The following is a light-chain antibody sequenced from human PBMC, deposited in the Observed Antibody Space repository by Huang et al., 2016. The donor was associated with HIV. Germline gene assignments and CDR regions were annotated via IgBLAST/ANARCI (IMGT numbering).Light chain of an antibody. CDR1: QSLLHSNGYKY. V-gene: IGKV2-28*01. CDR3: MQALQTPRT. CDR2: LGS. Sequence: DIVMTQSPLSLPVTPGESASISCRSSQSLLHSNGYKYLDWYVQKPGQSPQLLIYLGSSRASGVPDRCSGSGSGTDFTLKIDRVEAEDVVIYYCMQALQTPRTFGQGTKVEVK. J-gene: IGKJ1*01.